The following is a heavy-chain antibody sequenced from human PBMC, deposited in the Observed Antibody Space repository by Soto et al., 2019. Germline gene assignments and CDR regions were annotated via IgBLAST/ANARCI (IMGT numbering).Heavy chain of an antibody. CDR2: MSPKSGGT. Sequence: GASVKVSCKASGYRFFEYYIPWVGPASCKGFGWMGSMSPKSGGTNYAQTFEGRATMPWDTPLNTAYMELSSLISEDTAVYYCSRPPGYISDWYHFDLWSQGTLVTVSS. CDR1: GYRFFEYY. V-gene: IGHV1-2*02. J-gene: IGHJ5*02. D-gene: IGHD6-19*01. CDR3: SRPPGYISDWYHFDL.